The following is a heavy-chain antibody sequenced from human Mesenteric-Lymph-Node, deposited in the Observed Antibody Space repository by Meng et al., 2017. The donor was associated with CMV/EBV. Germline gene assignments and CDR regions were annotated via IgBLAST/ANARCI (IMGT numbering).Heavy chain of an antibody. CDR2: INWNSGRL. J-gene: IGHJ6*02. D-gene: IGHD3-22*01. CDR3: AKDVEVKGTFYYASNGYSGYHYFYGMDV. V-gene: IGHV3-9*01. Sequence: SLKISCVASGFNFEYYAMHWVRQAPGKGLEWVSGINWNSGRLGYADSVKGRFTISRDSAKNSLYLQMNCLISEDTALYYCAKDVEVKGTFYYASNGYSGYHYFYGMDVWGQGTTVTVSS. CDR1: GFNFEYYA.